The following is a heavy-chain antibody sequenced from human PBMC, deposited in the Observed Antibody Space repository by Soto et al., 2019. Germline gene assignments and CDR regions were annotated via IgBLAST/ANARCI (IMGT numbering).Heavy chain of an antibody. J-gene: IGHJ5*02. D-gene: IGHD3-16*01. CDR1: GFSLTTRGVG. CDR3: AHIPNYYQYDWFDP. V-gene: IGHV2-5*02. Sequence: QITLKESGPTLVKPTQTLTLTCTFSGFSLTTRGVGVGWIRQPPGKALECLALIYWEDDKRYSPSLQSRLSTXKXTXXNQVVLTMTNVDPVDTATYYCAHIPNYYQYDWFDPWGQGTLVSVSS. CDR2: IYWEDDK.